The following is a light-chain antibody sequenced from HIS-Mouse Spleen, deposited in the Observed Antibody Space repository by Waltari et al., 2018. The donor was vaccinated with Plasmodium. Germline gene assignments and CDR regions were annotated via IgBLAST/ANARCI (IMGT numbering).Light chain of an antibody. CDR3: YSTDSSGNHRV. Sequence: SYELTQPPSVSVSPGQTARITCSGDALPKKYAYWYQQKSGQAPVLVIYEESKRPSGIPERCYGASSGTMATLTISGAQVEDEADYYCYSTDSSGNHRVFGGGTKLTVL. CDR1: ALPKKY. CDR2: EES. V-gene: IGLV3-10*01. J-gene: IGLJ3*02.